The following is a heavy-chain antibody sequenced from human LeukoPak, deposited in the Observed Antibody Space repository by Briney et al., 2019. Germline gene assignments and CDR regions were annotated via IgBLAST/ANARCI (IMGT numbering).Heavy chain of an antibody. CDR1: GGSISGYY. CDR2: IYNSGIT. D-gene: IGHD4-11*01. V-gene: IGHV4-59*08. J-gene: IGHJ5*01. Sequence: SETLSLTCTVSGGSISGYYWTWIRQLPGKGLEWIGYIYNSGITNYNPSLKSRVTVSVDASKNQFSLRLTSVTAADTAVYYCARSVPSLDYLFDSWGHGTLVTVSS. CDR3: ARSVPSLDYLFDS.